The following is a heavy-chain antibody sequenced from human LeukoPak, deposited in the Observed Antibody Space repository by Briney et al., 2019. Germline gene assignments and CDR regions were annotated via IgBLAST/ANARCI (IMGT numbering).Heavy chain of an antibody. CDR3: ARDHHRRLYDSQARDTFDI. Sequence: GGSLRLSCAASGFTFSSYSMNWVRQAPGKGLEWVSSISSSSSYIYYADSVKGRFTISRDNAKNSLYLQMNSLRAEDTAVYYCARDHHRRLYDSQARDTFDIWGQGTMVTVSS. D-gene: IGHD3-22*01. CDR1: GFTFSSYS. V-gene: IGHV3-21*01. J-gene: IGHJ3*02. CDR2: ISSSSSYI.